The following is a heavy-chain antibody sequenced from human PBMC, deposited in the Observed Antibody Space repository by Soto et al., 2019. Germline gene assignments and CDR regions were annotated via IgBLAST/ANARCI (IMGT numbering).Heavy chain of an antibody. CDR2: IIPIFGTA. CDR3: ARDHYYDSSGYRRKNWFDP. D-gene: IGHD3-22*01. CDR1: GGTFSSYA. J-gene: IGHJ5*02. Sequence: QVQLVQSGAEVKKSGSSVKVSCKASGGTFSSYAISWVRQAPGQGLEWMGGIIPIFGTANYAQKFQGRVTITADESTSTAYMELSSLRSEDTAVYYCARDHYYDSSGYRRKNWFDPWGQGTLVTVSS. V-gene: IGHV1-69*01.